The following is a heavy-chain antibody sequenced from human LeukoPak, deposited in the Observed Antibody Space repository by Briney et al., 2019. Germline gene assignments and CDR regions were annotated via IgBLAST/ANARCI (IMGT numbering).Heavy chain of an antibody. CDR1: GFTFSSYS. D-gene: IGHD2/OR15-2a*01. CDR2: ISGSSSYI. V-gene: IGHV3-21*04. J-gene: IGHJ4*01. CDR3: ARENIFDF. Sequence: PGGSLRLSCAASGFTFSSYSMNWVRQAPGKGLEWVSFISGSSSYIYYADSVKGRFTISRDNSRNTVYLQMNSLRVADTALYFCARENIFDFWGQGTLVTVSS.